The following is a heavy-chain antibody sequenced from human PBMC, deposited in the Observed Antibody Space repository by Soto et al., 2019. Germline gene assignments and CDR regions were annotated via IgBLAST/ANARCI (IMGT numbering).Heavy chain of an antibody. Sequence: EVQLLESGGGLGQPVGSLRLSCAASGFTFSSYAMSWVRQAPGKGLEWVSAINGSGGSTYYGDSVKGRFTISRDNSKNTLYLQMNSLRAEDTAVYYCAKGGDYVQYYFDYWGQGTLFTVSS. CDR2: INGSGGST. CDR1: GFTFSSYA. J-gene: IGHJ4*02. CDR3: AKGGDYVQYYFDY. D-gene: IGHD4-17*01. V-gene: IGHV3-23*01.